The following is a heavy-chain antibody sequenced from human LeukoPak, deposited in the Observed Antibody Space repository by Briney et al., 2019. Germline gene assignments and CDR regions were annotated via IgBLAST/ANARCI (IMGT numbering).Heavy chain of an antibody. CDR2: ISGGGGTT. D-gene: IGHD1-1*01. Sequence: LAGGSLRLSCAASGFIFSSFAMTWVRQAPNKGLEWVSSISGGGGTTYYADSVKGRFTISRDNSKNTMYLQMNSLRAEDTAVYYCALLDFFDYWGQGTLVTVSS. CDR3: ALLDFFDY. J-gene: IGHJ4*02. V-gene: IGHV3-23*01. CDR1: GFIFSSFA.